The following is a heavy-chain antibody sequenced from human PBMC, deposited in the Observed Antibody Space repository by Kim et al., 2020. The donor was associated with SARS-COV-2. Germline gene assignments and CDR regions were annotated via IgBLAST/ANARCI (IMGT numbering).Heavy chain of an antibody. D-gene: IGHD3-10*01. CDR2: INHSGST. CDR3: ASLVGSVRVVSIVD. Sequence: SETLSLTCAVYGGSFSGYYWSWIRQPPGKGLEWIGEINHSGSTNYNPSLKSRVTISVDTSKNQFSLKLSSVTAADTAVYYCASLVGSVRVVSIVDWGQGT. CDR1: GGSFSGYY. J-gene: IGHJ4*02. V-gene: IGHV4-34*01.